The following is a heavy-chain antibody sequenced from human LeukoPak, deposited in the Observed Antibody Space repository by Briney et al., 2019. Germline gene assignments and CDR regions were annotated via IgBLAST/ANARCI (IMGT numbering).Heavy chain of an antibody. CDR1: GFTFSSYS. V-gene: IGHV3-21*01. CDR3: ARESRLRFLEWLPSANFYMDV. D-gene: IGHD3-3*01. Sequence: GGSLRLSCAASGFTFSSYSMNWVRQAPGKGLEWVSSISSSSSYIYYADSVKGRFTIPRDNAKNSLYLQMNSLRAEDTAVYYCARESRLRFLEWLPSANFYMDVWGKGTTVTVSS. J-gene: IGHJ6*03. CDR2: ISSSSSYI.